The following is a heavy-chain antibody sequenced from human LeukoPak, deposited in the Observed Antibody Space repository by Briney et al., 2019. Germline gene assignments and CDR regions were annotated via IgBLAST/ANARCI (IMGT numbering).Heavy chain of an antibody. CDR2: ISGYNGNT. CDR3: AREDYYDSSGYYYGWFDP. J-gene: IGHJ5*02. D-gene: IGHD3-22*01. CDR1: GYTFTNYG. V-gene: IGHV1-18*01. Sequence: ASVKVSCKASGYTFTNYGISWVRQAPGQGLEWMGWISGYNGNTNYAQKLQGRVTMTTDTSTSTAYMELRSLRSDDTAVYYCAREDYYDSSGYYYGWFDPWGQGTLVTVSS.